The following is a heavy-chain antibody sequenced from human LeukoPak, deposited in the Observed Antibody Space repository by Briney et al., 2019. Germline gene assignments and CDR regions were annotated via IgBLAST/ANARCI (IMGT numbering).Heavy chain of an antibody. CDR3: ARVGKYTSSGPTDP. CDR1: GGSISSSNW. J-gene: IGHJ5*02. D-gene: IGHD6-13*01. Sequence: SETLSLTCAVSGGSISSSNWWSWIRQPPGKGLEWIGSIYYSGSTYYNPSLKSRVTISVDTSKNQFSLKLSSVTAADTAVYYCARVGKYTSSGPTDPWGQGTLVTVSS. CDR2: IYYSGST. V-gene: IGHV4-39*07.